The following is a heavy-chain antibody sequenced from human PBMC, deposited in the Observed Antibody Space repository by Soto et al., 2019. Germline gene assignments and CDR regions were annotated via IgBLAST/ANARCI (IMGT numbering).Heavy chain of an antibody. CDR2: IWYDGSNK. CDR3: ARNYGDYEGAFDI. D-gene: IGHD4-17*01. CDR1: GFTFSSYG. V-gene: IGHV3-33*01. Sequence: ESGGGVVQPGRSLRLSCAASGFTFSSYGMHWVRQAPGKGLEWVAVIWYDGSNKYYADSVKGRFTISRDNSKNTLYLQMNSLRAEDTAVYYCARNYGDYEGAFDIWGQGTMVTVSS. J-gene: IGHJ3*02.